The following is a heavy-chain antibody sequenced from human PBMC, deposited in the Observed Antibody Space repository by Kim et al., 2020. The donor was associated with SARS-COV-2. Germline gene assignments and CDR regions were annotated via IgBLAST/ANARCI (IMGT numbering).Heavy chain of an antibody. J-gene: IGHJ4*02. CDR3: AREDRGGNWYIDS. CDR2: IDTDTGNT. CDR1: GYTLTHHA. V-gene: IGHV7-4-1*02. Sequence: ASVKVSCKASGYTLTHHAMHWVRQAPGRGLEWMGWIDTDTGNTTYAPNFPGRVIFSLDTSVSTAYLQIRSLEAEDTAVYYFAREDRGGNWYIDSWGKGA. D-gene: IGHD6-13*01.